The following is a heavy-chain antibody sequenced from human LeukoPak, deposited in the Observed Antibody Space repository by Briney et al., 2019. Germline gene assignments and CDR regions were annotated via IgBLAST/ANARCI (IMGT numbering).Heavy chain of an antibody. V-gene: IGHV3-30*02. J-gene: IGHJ1*01. CDR3: AKGKPGYSSSWYFQH. CDR1: GFTFSSYG. Sequence: GGSLRLSCAASGFTFSSYGMHWVRQAPGKGLEWMAFIRYDGSNKYYADSVKGRFTISRDNSKSTLYLQMNSLRAEDTAVYYCAKGKPGYSSSWYFQHWGRGTLVTVSS. CDR2: IRYDGSNK. D-gene: IGHD6-13*01.